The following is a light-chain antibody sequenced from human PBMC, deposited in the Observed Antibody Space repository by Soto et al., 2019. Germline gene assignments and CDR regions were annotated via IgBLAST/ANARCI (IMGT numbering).Light chain of an antibody. J-gene: IGKJ4*01. CDR2: GAS. CDR1: QSVSSSQ. Sequence: EIVLTQSPGTLSLSPGERATLSCRASQSVSSSQLAWYQQKPGQAPRLLMYGASSRATGIPDRLSGSGSGTDFTLTISRLEPEDFAVYYCQERGRWPRAAFGGGTRVDIK. CDR3: QERGRWPRAA. V-gene: IGKV3-20*01.